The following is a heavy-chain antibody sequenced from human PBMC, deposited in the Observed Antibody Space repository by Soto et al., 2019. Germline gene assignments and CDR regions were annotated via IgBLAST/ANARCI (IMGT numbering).Heavy chain of an antibody. V-gene: IGHV3-74*01. CDR1: GFTFGSYW. CDR2: INSDGSST. Sequence: GGSLRLSCAASGFTFGSYWMHWVRQAPGKGLVWVSRINSDGSSTSYADSVKGRLTISRDNAKNTLYLQMNSLRAEDTAVYYCARAQYYYGSGSYSDAFDIWGQGTMVTVSS. D-gene: IGHD3-10*01. CDR3: ARAQYYYGSGSYSDAFDI. J-gene: IGHJ3*02.